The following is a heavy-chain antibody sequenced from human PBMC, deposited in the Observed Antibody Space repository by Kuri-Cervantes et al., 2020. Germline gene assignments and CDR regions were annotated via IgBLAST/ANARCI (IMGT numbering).Heavy chain of an antibody. CDR1: GGTFSSYA. D-gene: IGHD3-9*01. Sequence: SVKVSCKASGGTFSSYAISWVRQAPGQGLEWMGGIIPIFGTANYAQKFQGRVTITTDESTSTAYMELSSLRSEDTAVYYCARNTDILTGYVLFDYWGQGTLVTVSS. V-gene: IGHV1-69*05. CDR2: IIPIFGTA. CDR3: ARNTDILTGYVLFDY. J-gene: IGHJ4*02.